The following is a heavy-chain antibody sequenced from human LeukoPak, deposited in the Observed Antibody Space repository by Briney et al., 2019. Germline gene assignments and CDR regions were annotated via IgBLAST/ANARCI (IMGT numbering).Heavy chain of an antibody. CDR1: GFTVSSNY. V-gene: IGHV3-66*01. Sequence: GGSLRLSCAASGFTVSSNYMSWVRQAPGKGLEWVSVIYSGASTYYADSVKGRFTISRDNSKNTLYLQMNSLRAEDTAVYYCARDLAKEYSSGWPNYYYGMGVWGQGTTVTVSS. CDR2: IYSGAST. CDR3: ARDLAKEYSSGWPNYYYGMGV. D-gene: IGHD6-19*01. J-gene: IGHJ6*02.